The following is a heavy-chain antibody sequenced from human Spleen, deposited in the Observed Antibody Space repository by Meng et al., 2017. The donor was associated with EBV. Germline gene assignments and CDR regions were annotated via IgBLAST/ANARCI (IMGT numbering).Heavy chain of an antibody. CDR3: AKGAGAASWYYFDS. CDR1: GYTFTSYA. CDR2: IHTGNGDT. J-gene: IGHJ4*02. Sequence: QGQFVKSGDEVKKPGASVKVSCKTSGYTFTSYAMHWVRQAPGQRLEWMGWIHTGNGDTKYSQKFQGRVTITRDTSASTAYMDLSSLRSEDTAVYYCAKGAGAASWYYFDSWGQGTLVTVSS. V-gene: IGHV1-3*04. D-gene: IGHD6-13*01.